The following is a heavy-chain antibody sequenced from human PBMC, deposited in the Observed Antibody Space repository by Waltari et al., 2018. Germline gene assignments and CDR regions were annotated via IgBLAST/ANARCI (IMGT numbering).Heavy chain of an antibody. CDR1: GYTFTSYA. D-gene: IGHD3-22*01. CDR2: INAGNGNT. J-gene: IGHJ4*02. Sequence: QVQLVQSGAEVKKPGASVKVSCKASGYTFTSYAMHWVRQAPGQRLEWMGWINAGNGNTKYSQKFQGRVTITRDTSASTAYMELSSLRSEDTAVYYCARAHGNYYDSSGYCDYWGQGTLVTVSS. CDR3: ARAHGNYYDSSGYCDY. V-gene: IGHV1-3*01.